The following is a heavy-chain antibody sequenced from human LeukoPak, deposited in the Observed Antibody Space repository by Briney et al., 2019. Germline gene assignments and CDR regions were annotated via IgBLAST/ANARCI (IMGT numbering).Heavy chain of an antibody. V-gene: IGHV4-59*11. J-gene: IGHJ4*02. CDR3: ARIRMTTVTFDY. CDR1: GGSIISHY. CDR2: IYYSWST. Sequence: SETLSLTCTVSGGSIISHYWSWIRPPPGKGLAGMGYIYYSWSTNYNPSLKSRATLSVDSSKNQCSLKLSSVTAADTAVHYCARIRMTTVTFDYWGQGTLVTVSS. D-gene: IGHD4-17*01.